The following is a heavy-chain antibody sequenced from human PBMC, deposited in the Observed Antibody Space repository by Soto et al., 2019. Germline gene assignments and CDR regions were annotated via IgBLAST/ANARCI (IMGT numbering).Heavy chain of an antibody. CDR1: GGSISSSSYY. J-gene: IGHJ5*02. CDR3: ARHRGYRGYDPPPLYSFDP. CDR2: IYYSGST. V-gene: IGHV4-39*01. Sequence: QLQLQESGPGLVKPSETLSLTCTVSGGSISSSSYYWGWIRQPPGKGMEWIGSIYYSGSTYYNPSLKGRATISVETSENQFSLKLSSGPAPDPAVYYCARHRGYRGYDPPPLYSFDPWGQGTLVTVSS. D-gene: IGHD5-12*01.